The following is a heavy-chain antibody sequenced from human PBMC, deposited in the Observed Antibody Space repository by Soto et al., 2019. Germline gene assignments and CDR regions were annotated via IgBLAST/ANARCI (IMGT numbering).Heavy chain of an antibody. Sequence: PGGSLRLSCAASGFTFTNAWMNWVRQAPGKGLEWVGRIKSKSDGGTTDYAAPVKGRFTISRDDSKNTLYLQMNTLKTEDTALYYCAKGHPDSNWYFAYWGQGALVTVSS. V-gene: IGHV3-15*07. D-gene: IGHD6-13*01. CDR3: AKGHPDSNWYFAY. CDR2: IKSKSDGGTT. J-gene: IGHJ4*02. CDR1: GFTFTNAW.